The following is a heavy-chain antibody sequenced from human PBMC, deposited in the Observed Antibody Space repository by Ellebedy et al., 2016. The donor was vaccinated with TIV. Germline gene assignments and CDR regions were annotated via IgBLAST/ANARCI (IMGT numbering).Heavy chain of an antibody. D-gene: IGHD2-15*01. CDR1: GASISSYY. V-gene: IGHV4-59*01. CDR3: ARNGSYSVRD. CDR2: IYNSGTT. Sequence: SETLSLXXTVSGASISSYYWSWIRQPPGKGLEWIGYIYNSGTTNYNPSLKSRVTISVGTSKNQFSLKLNSVTAADTAVYYCARNGSYSVRDWGQGTLVTVSS. J-gene: IGHJ4*02.